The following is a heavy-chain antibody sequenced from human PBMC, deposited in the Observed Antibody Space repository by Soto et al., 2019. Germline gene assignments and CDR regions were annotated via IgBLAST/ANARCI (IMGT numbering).Heavy chain of an antibody. J-gene: IGHJ5*02. CDR2: ISIGATAI. Sequence: GGSLRLSCAASGFTFRSYSMNWVRQAPGKGLEWISYISIGATAIFYADSVKGRFTISRNDAKNSLYLEMNSLRDEDTSVYYCARDNGLAGSFDPWGQGALVTVSS. D-gene: IGHD3-3*02. CDR1: GFTFRSYS. V-gene: IGHV3-48*02. CDR3: ARDNGLAGSFDP.